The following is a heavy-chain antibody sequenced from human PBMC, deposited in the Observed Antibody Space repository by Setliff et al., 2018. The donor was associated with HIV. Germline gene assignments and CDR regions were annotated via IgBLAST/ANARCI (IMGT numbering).Heavy chain of an antibody. D-gene: IGHD5-12*01. J-gene: IGHJ3*01. CDR3: AREWLQHTGDDAFDV. CDR1: DDSISSYY. CDR2: IYYTGTT. Sequence: SETLSLTCTVSDDSISSYYWSWIRQPPGKGLEWIGYIYYTGTTKYNPSLKSRVTISIDTSKNQFSLKLTAVTAADTAVYYCAREWLQHTGDDAFDVWGQGTMVTVSS. V-gene: IGHV4-59*01.